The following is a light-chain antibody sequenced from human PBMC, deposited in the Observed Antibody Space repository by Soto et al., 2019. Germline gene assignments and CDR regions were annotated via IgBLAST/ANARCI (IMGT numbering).Light chain of an antibody. CDR1: QSVTTF. Sequence: EIVLTQSPATLSLSPGERATLSCRASQSVTTFLAWYQQKPGQAPRLLIYDASSRATGIPARFSGSGSGTDLPRTISSLEPEDFAVYYCQQRSNWPLTFGGGTKVEIK. V-gene: IGKV3-11*01. CDR2: DAS. CDR3: QQRSNWPLT. J-gene: IGKJ4*01.